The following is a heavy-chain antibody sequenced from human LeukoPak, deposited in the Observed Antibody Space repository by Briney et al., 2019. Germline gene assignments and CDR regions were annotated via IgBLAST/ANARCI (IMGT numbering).Heavy chain of an antibody. J-gene: IGHJ5*02. CDR1: GYTFTRYG. D-gene: IGHD2-15*01. CDR2: ISANNDDT. CDR3: ARDFYSSGGTWSDCFDP. Sequence: ASVTVSCKASGYTFTRYGISWVRQAPGQGLEWIGWISANNDDTRYAQNFQGRVTMTADAPTTVYMELSGLKSDDTAVYYCARDFYSSGGTWSDCFDPWGQGTVVTVSS. V-gene: IGHV1-18*01.